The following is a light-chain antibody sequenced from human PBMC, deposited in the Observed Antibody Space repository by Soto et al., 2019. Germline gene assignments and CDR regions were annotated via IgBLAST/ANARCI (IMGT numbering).Light chain of an antibody. Sequence: DILMTQSPSSLSASIGDRVTVSCRTRQTVSTYLNWYQHKPGIVPTLLIYAASSLQSGVPSRFSGSGSGTDFTLTIGSLQPEDFAAYYCQQSYSTPLTFGGGTKVDIK. J-gene: IGKJ4*01. V-gene: IGKV1-39*01. CDR3: QQSYSTPLT. CDR2: AAS. CDR1: QTVSTY.